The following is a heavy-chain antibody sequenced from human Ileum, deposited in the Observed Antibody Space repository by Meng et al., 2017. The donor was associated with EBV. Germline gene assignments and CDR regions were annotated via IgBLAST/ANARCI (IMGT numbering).Heavy chain of an antibody. Sequence: LGAGGGLVQPGGSGRASCLGFGLTFSNYAMSWVRQAPGKGLDWVSGTSGNGGKIYYADSVKGRFTISRDNSKNTLYLQMNSLRAEDTAVYYCAKEHSDYDYFDDWGQGTLVTVSS. D-gene: IGHD5-12*01. J-gene: IGHJ4*02. CDR3: AKEHSDYDYFDD. CDR2: TSGNGGKI. CDR1: GLTFSNYA. V-gene: IGHV3-23*01.